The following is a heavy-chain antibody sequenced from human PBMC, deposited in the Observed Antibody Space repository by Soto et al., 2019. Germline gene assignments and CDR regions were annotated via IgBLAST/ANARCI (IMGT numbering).Heavy chain of an antibody. CDR3: AREMGSGWYGLDYFDY. Sequence: SETLSLTCAVSGYSISSGYYWGWIRQPPGKGLEWIGSIYHSGSTYYNPSLKSRVTISVDKSKNQFSLKLSSVTAADTAVYYCAREMGSGWYGLDYFDYWGQGTLVTVSS. CDR1: GYSISSGYY. D-gene: IGHD6-19*01. J-gene: IGHJ4*02. CDR2: IYHSGST. V-gene: IGHV4-38-2*02.